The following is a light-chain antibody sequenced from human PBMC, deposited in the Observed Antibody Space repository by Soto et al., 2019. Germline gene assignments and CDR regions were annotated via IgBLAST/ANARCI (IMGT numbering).Light chain of an antibody. CDR1: QSINNW. CDR2: KAS. J-gene: IGKJ2*01. CDR3: QHYHSYPYT. Sequence: DIPMTQSPSTLSASVGDRVTITCRASQSINNWLAWYQQKPGKAPKVMIYKASSLQSGVPSRFSGGGSGTEFSLTITNLQPDDFGTYYCQHYHSYPYTFGQGTTLEIK. V-gene: IGKV1-5*03.